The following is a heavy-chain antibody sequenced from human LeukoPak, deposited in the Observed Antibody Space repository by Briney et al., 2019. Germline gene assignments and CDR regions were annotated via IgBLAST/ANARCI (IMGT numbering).Heavy chain of an antibody. CDR2: INGGGGNT. D-gene: IGHD2-15*01. V-gene: IGHV3-23*01. J-gene: IGHJ4*02. CDR3: AKSVVVITFRFDD. CDR1: GFTFSSHA. Sequence: QPGGSLRLSCGASGFTFSSHAMTWVRQAPGKGLEWVSAINGGGGNTYYADSVKGRFTISRDNSKNMVYLQMNSLRADDTAVYYCAKSVVVITFRFDDWGQGALVTVSS.